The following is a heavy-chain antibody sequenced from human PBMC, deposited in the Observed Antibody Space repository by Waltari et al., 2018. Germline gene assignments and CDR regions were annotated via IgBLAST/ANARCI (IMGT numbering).Heavy chain of an antibody. CDR3: AKAPGLSPDY. J-gene: IGHJ4*02. CDR2: IRYDGSNK. V-gene: IGHV3-30*02. D-gene: IGHD3-16*02. CDR1: GFTFSSYG. Sequence: VQLVESGGGLVQPGGSLRLSCAASGFTFSSYGIHWVRQAPGKGLEWVAFIRYDGSNKYYADSVKGRFTISRDNSKNTLYLQMNSLRAEDTAVYYCAKAPGLSPDYWGQGTLVTVSS.